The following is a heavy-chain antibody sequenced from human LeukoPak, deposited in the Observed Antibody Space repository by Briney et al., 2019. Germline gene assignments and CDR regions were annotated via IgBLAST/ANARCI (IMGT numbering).Heavy chain of an antibody. V-gene: IGHV3-48*02. CDR3: ARGPIVVVPAAAYNWFDP. Sequence: PGGSLRLSCAASGFTFSNYSMNWVRQAPGKGLEWVSYISSSSSTIYYADSVKGRFTISRDNAKNSLYLQMNSLRDEDTAVYYCARGPIVVVPAAAYNWFDPWGQGTLVTVSS. J-gene: IGHJ5*02. D-gene: IGHD2-2*01. CDR1: GFTFSNYS. CDR2: ISSSSSTI.